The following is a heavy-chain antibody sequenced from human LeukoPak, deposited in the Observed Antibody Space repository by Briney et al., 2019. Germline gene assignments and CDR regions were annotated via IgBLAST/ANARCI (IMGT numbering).Heavy chain of an antibody. V-gene: IGHV3-7*01. Sequence: AGGSLRLSCAVSGFTLSSYWMNWVRQAPGKGLEWVASIRQDGGEKSYVDSVKGRFTISRDNTKNSLYLQINSLRAEDTAVYYCARDGTAAGLYFDLWGQGTLVTVSS. J-gene: IGHJ4*01. D-gene: IGHD6-13*01. CDR2: IRQDGGEK. CDR1: GFTLSSYW. CDR3: ARDGTAAGLYFDL.